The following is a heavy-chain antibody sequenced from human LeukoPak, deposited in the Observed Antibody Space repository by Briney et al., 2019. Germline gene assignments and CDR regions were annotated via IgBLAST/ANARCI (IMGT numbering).Heavy chain of an antibody. CDR2: VIPIFGTA. D-gene: IGHD3-10*01. CDR1: GGTFSSYA. Sequence: SVKVSCKASGGTFSSYAISWVRQAPGQGLEWMGGVIPIFGTANYAQKFQGRVTITADESTSTAYMELSSLRSEDTAVYYCAGVVAMVRGVISPLYYMDVWGKGTTVTVSS. J-gene: IGHJ6*03. V-gene: IGHV1-69*01. CDR3: AGVVAMVRGVISPLYYMDV.